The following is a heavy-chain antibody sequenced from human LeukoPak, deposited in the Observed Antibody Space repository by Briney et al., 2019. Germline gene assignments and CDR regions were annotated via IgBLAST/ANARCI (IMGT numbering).Heavy chain of an antibody. CDR2: IYSGGST. D-gene: IGHD1-14*01. CDR1: GISVSSNY. V-gene: IGHV3-53*01. Sequence: GGSLRLSCAASGISVSSNYMNWVRQAPGKGLEWVSAIYSGGSTYYADSVKGRFTISRDNSKNTLYLHMNSLRAEDTAVYYCARDMSPWETRNPDAFDIWGQGTMVTVSS. CDR3: ARDMSPWETRNPDAFDI. J-gene: IGHJ3*02.